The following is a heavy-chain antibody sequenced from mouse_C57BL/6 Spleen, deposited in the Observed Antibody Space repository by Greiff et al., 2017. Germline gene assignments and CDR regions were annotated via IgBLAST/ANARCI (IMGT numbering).Heavy chain of an antibody. Sequence: EVQLVESGGGLVKPGGSLKLSCAASGFTFSDYGMHWVRQAPEKGLVWVAYISSGSSTIYYADTVKGRFTISRDNAKNTLVLQMTSLRSEDTAMYYCARQNYYGSNPDWYFDVWGTGTTVTVSS. J-gene: IGHJ1*03. CDR2: ISSGSSTI. CDR1: GFTFSDYG. D-gene: IGHD1-1*01. V-gene: IGHV5-17*01. CDR3: ARQNYYGSNPDWYFDV.